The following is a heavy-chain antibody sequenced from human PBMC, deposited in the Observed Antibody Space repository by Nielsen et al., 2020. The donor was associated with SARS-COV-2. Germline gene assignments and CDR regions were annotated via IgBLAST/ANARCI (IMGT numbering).Heavy chain of an antibody. D-gene: IGHD2-2*01. V-gene: IGHV3-30*03. J-gene: IGHJ6*02. CDR2: ISYDGSNK. Sequence: GESLKISCAASGFTFSSYGMHWVRQAPGKGPEWVAVISYDGSNKYYADSVKGRFTISRDNSKNTLNLQMNSLRAEDTAVYYCASDSNSYNYYYYYGMDVWGQGTTVTVSS. CDR3: ASDSNSYNYYYYYGMDV. CDR1: GFTFSSYG.